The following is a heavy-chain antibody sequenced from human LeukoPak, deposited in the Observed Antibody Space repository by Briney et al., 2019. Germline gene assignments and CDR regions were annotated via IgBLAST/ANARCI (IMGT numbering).Heavy chain of an antibody. Sequence: GGSLRLSCAASGFTFTIFGLNWVRQAPGKGPEWVSYIDARSGITYYADSVQGRFTLSRDNARESVFLQVDSLRVDDTAVYYCARRDCSSTSCYGAYPEEMGWGQGTLVTVSS. V-gene: IGHV3-48*01. CDR2: IDARSGIT. J-gene: IGHJ4*02. CDR1: GFTFTIFG. D-gene: IGHD2-2*01. CDR3: ARRDCSSTSCYGAYPEEMG.